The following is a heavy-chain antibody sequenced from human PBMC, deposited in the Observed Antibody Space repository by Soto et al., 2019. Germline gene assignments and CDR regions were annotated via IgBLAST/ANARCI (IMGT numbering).Heavy chain of an antibody. Sequence: SETLSLTCTVSGGSISNYYWSWIRQPPGRGLEWIGHIFYSGSTNYNPALKSRVTISVDTSKSQFSLKLSSVTAADTAVYYCAKESGFNYGGFRSFEPWCLGTRVTISS. J-gene: IGHJ5*02. CDR2: IFYSGST. CDR3: AKESGFNYGGFRSFEP. V-gene: IGHV4-59*01. D-gene: IGHD5-18*01. CDR1: GGSISNYY.